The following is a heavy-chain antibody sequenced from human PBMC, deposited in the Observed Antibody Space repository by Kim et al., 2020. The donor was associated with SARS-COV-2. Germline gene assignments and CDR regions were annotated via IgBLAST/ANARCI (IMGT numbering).Heavy chain of an antibody. CDR1: GASISSTSYY. CDR2: IYYSGAT. J-gene: IGHJ5*01. CDR3: ARGDYDYDRSGLDS. V-gene: IGHV4-39*07. Sequence: TLSLTCTVSGASISSTSYYWGWTRQPPGKGLEWIGSIYYSGATYYNASLKSRATISVDTSKNQFSLNLNYVTAADTAMYYCARGDYDYDRSGLDSWGQGTLVSVSP. D-gene: IGHD3-22*01.